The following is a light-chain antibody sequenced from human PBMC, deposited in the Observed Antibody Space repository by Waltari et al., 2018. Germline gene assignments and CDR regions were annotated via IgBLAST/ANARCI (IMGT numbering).Light chain of an antibody. V-gene: IGKV1-NL1*01. J-gene: IGKJ1*01. CDR2: AAS. Sequence: DIQMTQSQSSLSAPVGDRVTITCRASLGISTSLAWYQQKPGKAPNLLLFAASRLESGVPARFSGSGSGTDYTLTISSLQPEDFATYYCQQYYGTPRTFGQGTKVEIK. CDR3: QQYYGTPRT. CDR1: LGISTS.